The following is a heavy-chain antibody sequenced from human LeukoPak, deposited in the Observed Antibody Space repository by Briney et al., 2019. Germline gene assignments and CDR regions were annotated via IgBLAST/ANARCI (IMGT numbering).Heavy chain of an antibody. CDR2: IRKDGSGE. D-gene: IGHD3-3*01. Sequence: PSETLSLTCTVSGGSISSSSYYWGWIRQPPGKGLEWVANIRKDGSGEHYVDSVEGRFTISRDNAKNSLYLQMNSLRAEDTALYYCARDTSPHIAGLYYDVFDIWGQGTMVTVSS. CDR1: GGSISSSSYY. J-gene: IGHJ3*02. CDR3: ARDTSPHIAGLYYDVFDI. V-gene: IGHV3-7*03.